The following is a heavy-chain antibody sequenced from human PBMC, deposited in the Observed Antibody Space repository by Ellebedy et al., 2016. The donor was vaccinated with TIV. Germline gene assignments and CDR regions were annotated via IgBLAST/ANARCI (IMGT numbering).Heavy chain of an antibody. V-gene: IGHV3-74*01. CDR3: ARGLRYNYGYGDC. CDR1: ACTFTSHW. J-gene: IGHJ4*02. Sequence: GESLKMSCAASACTFTSHWVHWVRQAPGKGLVWVSRINGDGSATSYADSVKGRFTISRDNAKNTVYLQMDSLRAEDTAVYFCARGLRYNYGYGDCWGQGTLVTVSS. D-gene: IGHD5-18*01. CDR2: INGDGSAT.